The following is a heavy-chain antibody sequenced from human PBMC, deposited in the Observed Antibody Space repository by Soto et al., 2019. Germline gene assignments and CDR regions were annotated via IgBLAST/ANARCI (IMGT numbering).Heavy chain of an antibody. J-gene: IGHJ3*02. V-gene: IGHV4-31*03. CDR1: GGSISSGGYY. D-gene: IGHD2-15*01. CDR2: IYYSGST. Sequence: SETLSLTCTVSGGSISSGGYYWSWIRQHPGKGLEWIGYIYYSGSTYYNPSLKSRVTISVDTSKNQFSLKLSSVTAADTAVYYCARDQEDCSGGSCYSGAFDIWGQGTMVTVSS. CDR3: ARDQEDCSGGSCYSGAFDI.